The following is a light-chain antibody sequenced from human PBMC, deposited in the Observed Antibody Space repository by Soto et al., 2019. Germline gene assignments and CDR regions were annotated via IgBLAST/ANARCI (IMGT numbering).Light chain of an antibody. Sequence: DIQKTPFPAILSANIGDRVTITYRASQSISSWLAWYQQKPGKAPKLLIYDASSLESGVPSRFSGSGSGTEFTLTISSLQPDDFATYYCQQYNIYSTSGQGTKVDIK. V-gene: IGKV1-5*01. CDR1: QSISSW. CDR3: QQYNIYST. CDR2: DAS. J-gene: IGKJ1*01.